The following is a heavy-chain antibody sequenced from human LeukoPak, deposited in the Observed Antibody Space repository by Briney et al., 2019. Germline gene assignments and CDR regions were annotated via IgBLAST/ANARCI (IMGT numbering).Heavy chain of an antibody. D-gene: IGHD6-25*01. CDR1: GGSISSSSYD. Sequence: SETLSLTCTVSGGSISSSSYDWGWIRQPPGKGLEWIGSIYYSGSTYYNPSLKSRVTISVDTSKNQFSLKLSSVTAADTAVYYCARRRISLPGPAAVFDYWGQGTLVTVSS. CDR3: ARRRISLPGPAAVFDY. V-gene: IGHV4-39*01. J-gene: IGHJ4*02. CDR2: IYYSGST.